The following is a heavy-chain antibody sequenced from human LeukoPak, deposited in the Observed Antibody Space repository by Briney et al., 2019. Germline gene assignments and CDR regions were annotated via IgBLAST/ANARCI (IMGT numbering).Heavy chain of an antibody. CDR3: AKDRGSSIAAADPLLFDY. D-gene: IGHD6-13*01. CDR1: GFTFSSYA. Sequence: PGGSLRLSCAASGFTFSSYATSWVRQAPGKGLEWVSAISGSGGSTYYADSVKGRFTISRDNSKNTLYLQMNSLRAEDTAVYYCAKDRGSSIAAADPLLFDYWGQGTLVTVSS. CDR2: ISGSGGST. V-gene: IGHV3-23*01. J-gene: IGHJ4*02.